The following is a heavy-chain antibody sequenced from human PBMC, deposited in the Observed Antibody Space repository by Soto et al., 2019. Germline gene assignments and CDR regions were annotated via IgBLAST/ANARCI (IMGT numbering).Heavy chain of an antibody. V-gene: IGHV4-61*01. CDR3: ARGVGFGYYYYHMDL. D-gene: IGHD3-10*01. J-gene: IGHJ6*02. CDR1: GDSVTSVSDY. Sequence: SETLSLTCTVSGDSVTSVSDYWSWIRQPPGKGLEWIGYIYYSGSADYNPSLGSRVTISIDTSKNQFSLKLTSVTAADTAAYYCARGVGFGYYYYHMDLWGQGTTVTVYS. CDR2: IYYSGSA.